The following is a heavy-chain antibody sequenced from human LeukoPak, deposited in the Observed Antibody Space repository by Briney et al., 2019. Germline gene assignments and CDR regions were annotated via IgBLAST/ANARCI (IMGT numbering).Heavy chain of an antibody. J-gene: IGHJ4*02. D-gene: IGHD3-22*01. Sequence: ASVKVSCKASGYTFIDDYMHWVRQAPGQGLEWMGRINPKSGGTSSARKFQGRVTVTRDTSTSTAYMELRSLRSDDTAVYYCAAILHSSGYSYWGQGTLVTVSS. CDR2: INPKSGGT. CDR3: AAILHSSGYSY. CDR1: GYTFIDDY. V-gene: IGHV1-2*06.